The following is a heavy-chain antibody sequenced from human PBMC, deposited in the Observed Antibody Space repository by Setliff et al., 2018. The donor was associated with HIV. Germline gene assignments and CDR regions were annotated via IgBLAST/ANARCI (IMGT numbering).Heavy chain of an antibody. Sequence: GGSLRLSCAASGFTFSSYWMSWVRQAPGKGLERVANIKQDGSEKYYVDSVKGRFTISRDNAKNSLYLQMNSLRAEDTAVYYCARDSSSGSYLGLDYWGQGTLVTVSS. CDR1: GFTFSSYW. CDR3: ARDSSSGSYLGLDY. CDR2: IKQDGSEK. V-gene: IGHV3-7*01. D-gene: IGHD1-26*01. J-gene: IGHJ4*02.